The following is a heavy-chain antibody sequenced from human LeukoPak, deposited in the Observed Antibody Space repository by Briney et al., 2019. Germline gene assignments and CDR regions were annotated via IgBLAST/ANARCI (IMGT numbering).Heavy chain of an antibody. CDR3: ARDGDGYNGWYFDL. D-gene: IGHD5-24*01. CDR2: IYYSGNT. CDR1: GGSISSYY. V-gene: IGHV4-59*12. J-gene: IGHJ2*01. Sequence: SETLSLTCTVSGGSISSYYWSWIRQPPGKGLEWIGYIYYSGNTNYNPSLKSRVTISVDTSKNQFSLKLSSVTAADTAVYYCARDGDGYNGWYFDLWGRGTLVTVSS.